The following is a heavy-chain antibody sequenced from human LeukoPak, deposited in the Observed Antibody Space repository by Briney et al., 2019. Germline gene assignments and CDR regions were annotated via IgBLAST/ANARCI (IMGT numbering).Heavy chain of an antibody. CDR1: GDSLSSYY. J-gene: IGHJ4*02. CDR2: IYYSGST. CDR3: ARGQYFFGY. D-gene: IGHD6-19*01. V-gene: IGHV4-59*01. Sequence: SETLSLTCTVSGDSLSSYYWSWIRQPPGKGLEWIGYIYYSGSTHYNPSLKSRVTISVDTSKNQFSLKLSSVTAADTAVYYCARGQYFFGYWGQGTLVTVS.